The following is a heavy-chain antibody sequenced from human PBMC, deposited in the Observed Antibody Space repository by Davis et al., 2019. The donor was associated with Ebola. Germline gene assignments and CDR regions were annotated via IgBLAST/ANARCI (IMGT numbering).Heavy chain of an antibody. D-gene: IGHD3-22*01. CDR1: GGAINTYY. Sequence: MPSETLSLTCTVSGGAINTYYLSWIRQSPGKVLEWIGYIHHSGSTKYNPSLESRVTISVDTSKNQISLSLTSVTAADSAIYYCARDKPVVITTVEAFDLWGQGTMVTVSS. J-gene: IGHJ3*01. CDR3: ARDKPVVITTVEAFDL. V-gene: IGHV4-59*01. CDR2: IHHSGST.